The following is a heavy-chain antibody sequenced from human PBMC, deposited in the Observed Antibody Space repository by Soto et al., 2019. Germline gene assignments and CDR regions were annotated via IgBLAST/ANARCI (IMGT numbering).Heavy chain of an antibody. CDR1: GASISTSNW. D-gene: IGHD1-26*01. Sequence: PSETLSLTCVVSGASISTSNWWSWVRQSPGKGLEWIGEIYHTGSTSYSQSLKSRVTMSIDKSKNQFSLRLTAVTAADTAIYYCARGPRSGSYSVDGFDVWGQGTVVTVSS. V-gene: IGHV4-4*02. J-gene: IGHJ3*01. CDR2: IYHTGST. CDR3: ARGPRSGSYSVDGFDV.